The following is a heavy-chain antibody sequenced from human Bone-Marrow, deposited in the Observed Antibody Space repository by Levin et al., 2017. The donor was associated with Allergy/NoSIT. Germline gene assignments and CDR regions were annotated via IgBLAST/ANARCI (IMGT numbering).Heavy chain of an antibody. Sequence: GGSLRLSCAASGFTFSSYGMHWVRQAPGKGLEWVAVIWYDGSNKYYADSVKGQFTISRDNSKNTLYLQRNSLRAEDTAVYYCARDGDQYYDFWSGRGSGMDVWGQGTTVTVSS. D-gene: IGHD3-3*01. CDR2: IWYDGSNK. CDR1: GFTFSSYG. J-gene: IGHJ6*02. V-gene: IGHV3-33*01. CDR3: ARDGDQYYDFWSGRGSGMDV.